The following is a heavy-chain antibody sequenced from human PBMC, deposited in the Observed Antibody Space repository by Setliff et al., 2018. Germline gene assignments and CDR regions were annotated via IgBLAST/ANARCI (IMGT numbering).Heavy chain of an antibody. V-gene: IGHV1-18*01. Sequence: ASVKVSCKASGSTFTDSIVNWVRQVPGQGLEWMGWINNYNFNTQYAQKFQGRVTMTIDTSTDTVYMELRSLKSDDTALYYCARINFYVSSGYYYAPDYWGQGTLVTVSS. CDR1: GSTFTDSI. CDR2: INNYNFNT. J-gene: IGHJ4*02. D-gene: IGHD3-22*01. CDR3: ARINFYVSSGYYYAPDY.